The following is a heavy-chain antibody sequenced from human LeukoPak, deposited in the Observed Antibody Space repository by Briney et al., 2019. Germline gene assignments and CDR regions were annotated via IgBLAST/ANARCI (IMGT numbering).Heavy chain of an antibody. D-gene: IGHD3-22*01. CDR2: IYYSGST. V-gene: IGHV4-59*08. J-gene: IGHJ4*02. CDR1: GGSISSYY. Sequence: SETLSLTCTVSGGSISSYYWSWIRQPPGKGLEWNGYIYYSGSTNYNPSLKSRVTISVDTPKNQFSLKLSSVTAADTAVYYCARQRRLIDYWGQGTLVTVSS. CDR3: ARQRRLIDY.